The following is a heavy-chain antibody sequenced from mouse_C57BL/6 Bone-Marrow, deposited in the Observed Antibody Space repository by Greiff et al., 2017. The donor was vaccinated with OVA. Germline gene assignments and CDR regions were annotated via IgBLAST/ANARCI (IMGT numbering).Heavy chain of an antibody. Sequence: EVQRVESGPGLVKPSQSLSLTCSVTGYSITSGYYWNWIRQFPGNKLEWMGYISYDGSNNYNPSLKNRISITRDTSKNQFFLKLNSVTTEDTATYYCAREIYYYGSSFLSYWYFDVWGTGTTVTVSS. J-gene: IGHJ1*03. CDR3: AREIYYYGSSFLSYWYFDV. CDR2: ISYDGSN. D-gene: IGHD1-1*01. V-gene: IGHV3-6*01. CDR1: GYSITSGYY.